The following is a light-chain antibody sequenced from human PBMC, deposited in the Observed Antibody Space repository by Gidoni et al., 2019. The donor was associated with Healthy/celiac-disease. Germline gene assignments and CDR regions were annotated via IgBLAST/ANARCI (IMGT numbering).Light chain of an antibody. CDR3: QQYYRTPMT. Sequence: DSVMTKSPDSLAVSLGERATINCKSSQSVLYSSNNKNYLAWYQQKPGPPPKLLIYWASTRESGVPDQFSGSGSGTDFTLTISILQAEDVAVYYCQQYYRTPMTFXEGTRLQI. V-gene: IGKV4-1*01. CDR1: QSVLYSSNNKNY. CDR2: WAS. J-gene: IGKJ5*01.